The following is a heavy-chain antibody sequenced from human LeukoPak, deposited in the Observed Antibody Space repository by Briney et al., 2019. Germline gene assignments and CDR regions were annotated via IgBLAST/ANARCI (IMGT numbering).Heavy chain of an antibody. D-gene: IGHD3-22*01. V-gene: IGHV3-15*01. CDR1: GFTFSNAW. Sequence: PGGSLRLSCAASGFTFSNAWMSWVRQAPGKGLEWVGRIKSKTDGGTTDYAAPVKGRFTISRADSKNTLYLQMNSLKTEDTAVYYCTTGGTFTMIVVTPNDGMDVWGQGTTVTVSS. J-gene: IGHJ6*02. CDR2: IKSKTDGGTT. CDR3: TTGGTFTMIVVTPNDGMDV.